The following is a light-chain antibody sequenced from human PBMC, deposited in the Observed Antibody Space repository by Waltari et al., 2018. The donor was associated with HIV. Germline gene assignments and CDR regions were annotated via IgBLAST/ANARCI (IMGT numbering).Light chain of an antibody. J-gene: IGKJ1*01. CDR1: QSISNN. CDR2: AAS. V-gene: IGKV1-39*01. CDR3: QQSYSSPGT. Sequence: DIQMTHSPSSLSASVGDRVTITCRARQSISNNLNWYQQKPGKAPNLLIYAASSLESGVPSRFSGSGSGTDFTLTISSLQYEDFATYHCQQSYSSPGTFGQGTKVEI.